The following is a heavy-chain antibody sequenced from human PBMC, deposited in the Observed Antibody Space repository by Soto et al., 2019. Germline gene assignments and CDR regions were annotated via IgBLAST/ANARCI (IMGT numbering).Heavy chain of an antibody. CDR2: ISYSGST. CDR3: ATESEPMQYYFDH. J-gene: IGHJ4*02. CDR1: GVSFSGYY. Sequence: SETLSLTCAVYGVSFSGYYWSWIRQSPGKGLEWIGQISYSGSTNYNPSLKSRVFISIGTSTSTAFMELRSLRSEDTAIYYCATESEPMQYYFDHWGQGTLVTVSS. D-gene: IGHD2-2*01. V-gene: IGHV4-34*01.